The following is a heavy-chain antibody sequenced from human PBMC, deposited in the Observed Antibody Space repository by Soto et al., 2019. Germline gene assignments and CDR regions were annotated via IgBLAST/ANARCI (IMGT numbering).Heavy chain of an antibody. Sequence: PGGSLRLSCAASGFTFSSYGMHWVRQAPGKGLEWVAVISYDGSNKYYADSVKGRFTISRDNSKNTLYLQMNSLRAEDTAVYYCAKDVYCSGGSCYLLHGLVAYYLVYWGQGTLVTVSS. V-gene: IGHV3-30*18. CDR3: AKDVYCSGGSCYLLHGLVAYYLVY. CDR1: GFTFSSYG. D-gene: IGHD2-15*01. CDR2: ISYDGSNK. J-gene: IGHJ4*02.